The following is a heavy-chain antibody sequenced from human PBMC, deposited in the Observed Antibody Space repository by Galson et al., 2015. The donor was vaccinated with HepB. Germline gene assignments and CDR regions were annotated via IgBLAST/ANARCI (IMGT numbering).Heavy chain of an antibody. Sequence: QSGAEVKKPGESLKISCKGSGYSFPSYWIGWVRQMPGKGLEWMGIIYPGDSDTRYSPSFQGQVTISADKSISTAYLQWSSLKASDTAMYYCASTLYYYDTRGYYYESVYWGQGTLVTVSS. CDR3: ASTLYYYDTRGYYYESVY. J-gene: IGHJ4*02. CDR2: IYPGDSDT. D-gene: IGHD3-22*01. CDR1: GYSFPSYW. V-gene: IGHV5-51*03.